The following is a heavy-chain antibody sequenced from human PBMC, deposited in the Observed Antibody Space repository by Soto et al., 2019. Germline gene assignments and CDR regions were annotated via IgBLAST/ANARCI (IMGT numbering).Heavy chain of an antibody. J-gene: IGHJ6*02. Sequence: QLQLQESGPGLVKPSETLSLTCTVSGGSISSSSYYWGWIRQPPGKGLEWIGSTYYSGSTYYNPSLKSRVTISVDTSKNQFSLKLSSVTAADTAVYYCARHIPPGYYYYGMDVWGQGTTVTVSS. CDR3: ARHIPPGYYYYGMDV. CDR1: GGSISSSSYY. V-gene: IGHV4-39*01. CDR2: TYYSGST.